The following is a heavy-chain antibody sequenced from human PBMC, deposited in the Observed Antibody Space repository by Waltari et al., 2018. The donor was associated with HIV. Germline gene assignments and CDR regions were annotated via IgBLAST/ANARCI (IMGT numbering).Heavy chain of an antibody. CDR3: ASAQLGSYYFDY. CDR2: INPNSGGT. Sequence: QVQLVQSGAEVKTPGASVKVSCKASGYTFPGHYIHWVPQAPGQGLEWMGWINPNSGGTNYAQKFQGRVTMTRDTSISTAYMELSRLRSDDTAVYYCASAQLGSYYFDYWGQGTLVTVSS. J-gene: IGHJ4*02. CDR1: GYTFPGHY. V-gene: IGHV1-2*02. D-gene: IGHD3-10*01.